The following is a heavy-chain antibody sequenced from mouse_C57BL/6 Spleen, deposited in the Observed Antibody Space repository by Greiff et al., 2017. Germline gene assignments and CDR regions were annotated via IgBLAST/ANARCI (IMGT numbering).Heavy chain of an antibody. CDR2: INPNNGGT. CDR3: ARFITTVVGEDYFDY. CDR1: GYTFTDYN. Sequence: EVQLQQSGPELVKPGASVKIPCKASGYTFTDYNMDWVKQSHGKSLEWIGDINPNNGGTIYNQKFKGKATLTVDKSSSTAYMELRSLTSEDTAVYYCARFITTVVGEDYFDYWGQGTTLTVSS. V-gene: IGHV1-18*01. D-gene: IGHD1-1*01. J-gene: IGHJ2*01.